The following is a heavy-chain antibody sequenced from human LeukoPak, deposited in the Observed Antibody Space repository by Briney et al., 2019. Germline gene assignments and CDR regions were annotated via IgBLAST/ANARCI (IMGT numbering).Heavy chain of an antibody. CDR1: GGSVSSSSYY. D-gene: IGHD4-23*01. CDR3: AGHGGGNAVSFFDY. CDR2: IYYSGST. J-gene: IGHJ4*02. Sequence: SETLPLTCTVSGGSVSSSSYYWDWIRQPPGKGLEWIGTIYYSGSTYYSSSLKSRVTISVDTSKNQFSLKLSSVTAADTAVYYCAGHGGGNAVSFFDYWGQGTLVTVSS. V-gene: IGHV4-39*01.